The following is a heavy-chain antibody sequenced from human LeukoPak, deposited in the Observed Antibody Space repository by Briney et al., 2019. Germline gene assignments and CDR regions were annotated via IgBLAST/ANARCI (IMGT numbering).Heavy chain of an antibody. V-gene: IGHV1-2*02. D-gene: IGHD3-3*01. J-gene: IGHJ6*02. CDR3: ARGTGWFWSPPSDYYGMDV. Sequence: ASAKVSCKASGYTFTGYYMHWVRQAPGQGLEWMGWINPNSGGTNYAQKFQGGVTMTRDTSISTAYMELSRLRSDDTAVYYCARGTGWFWSPPSDYYGMDVWGQGTTVTVSS. CDR1: GYTFTGYY. CDR2: INPNSGGT.